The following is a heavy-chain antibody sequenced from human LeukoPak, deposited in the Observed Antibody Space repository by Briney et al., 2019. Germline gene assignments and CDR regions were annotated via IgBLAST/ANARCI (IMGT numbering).Heavy chain of an antibody. Sequence: ASVKVSCKASGYTSTAYSMHSVRQAPGQGLEWMGWINPNSGGTNYAQKFQGRDTMTRDTSITTAYMELSRLRSDDTAVYYCARDLDYYGSGSFFNIWGQGTMVTVSS. CDR1: GYTSTAYS. CDR3: ARDLDYYGSGSFFNI. V-gene: IGHV1-2*02. CDR2: INPNSGGT. D-gene: IGHD3-10*01. J-gene: IGHJ3*02.